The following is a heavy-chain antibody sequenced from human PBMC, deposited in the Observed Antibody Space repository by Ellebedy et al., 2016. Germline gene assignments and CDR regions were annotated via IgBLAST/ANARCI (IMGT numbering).Heavy chain of an antibody. CDR2: MNPNSGNT. CDR3: ARDRVVLLWFGELDP. CDR1: GYTFTSYD. Sequence: ASVKVSXXASGYTFTSYDINWVRQATGQGLEWMGWMNPNSGNTGYAQKLQGRVTMTTDTSTSTAYMELRSLRSDDTAVYYCARDRVVLLWFGELDPWGQGTLVTVSS. V-gene: IGHV1-8*01. J-gene: IGHJ5*02. D-gene: IGHD3-10*01.